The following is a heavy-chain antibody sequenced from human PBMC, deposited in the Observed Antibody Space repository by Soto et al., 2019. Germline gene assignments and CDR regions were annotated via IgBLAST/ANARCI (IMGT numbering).Heavy chain of an antibody. CDR3: ARTAVATHWYFDL. J-gene: IGHJ2*01. Sequence: LQLQESGPGLVKPSETLSLTCTVYNGSISSRYYWGWLRQTPGKGLEWIASIYYVGSTYYSPSLESRVTISVDTSNNQFSLRLNSVTAADTAVYYCARTAVATHWYFDLWGRGTLVT. V-gene: IGHV4-39*01. D-gene: IGHD6-19*01. CDR2: IYYVGST. CDR1: NGSISSRYY.